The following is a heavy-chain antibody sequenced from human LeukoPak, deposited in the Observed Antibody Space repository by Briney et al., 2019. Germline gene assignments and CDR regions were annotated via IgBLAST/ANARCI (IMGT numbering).Heavy chain of an antibody. V-gene: IGHV3-23*01. CDR3: ATRGTTATKYLEY. CDR2: ISAGGVTT. D-gene: IGHD1-1*01. Sequence: GSLRLSCAASGFTFSSYVMTWVRQAPDIGLEWVSTISAGGVTTYYADSVKGRFTISRDNSKNTLHLHMNSLRVGDAAVYYCATRGTTATKYLEYWGQGTLVTVSS. J-gene: IGHJ4*02. CDR1: GFTFSSYV.